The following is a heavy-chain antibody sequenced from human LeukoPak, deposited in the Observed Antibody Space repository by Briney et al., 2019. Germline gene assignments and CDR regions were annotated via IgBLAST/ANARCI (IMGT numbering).Heavy chain of an antibody. CDR1: GGTFSSYA. J-gene: IGHJ4*02. V-gene: IGHV1-69*06. D-gene: IGHD2/OR15-2a*01. CDR2: IIPIFGTA. CDR3: ARHSIPGGLQYYFDY. Sequence: ASVKVSCKAYGGTFSSYAISWVRQAPGQGLEWMGGIIPIFGTANYAQKFQGRVMITADKTTSTAYMELSSLRSEDTAVYYCARHSIPGGLQYYFDYWGQGTLVTVSS.